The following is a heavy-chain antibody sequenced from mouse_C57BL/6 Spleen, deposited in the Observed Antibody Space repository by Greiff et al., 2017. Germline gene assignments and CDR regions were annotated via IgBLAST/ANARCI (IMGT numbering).Heavy chain of an antibody. CDR3: ARGGDYYDRPRFAY. Sequence: EVQLQESGPGLVKPSQSLSLTCSVTGYSITSGYYWNWIRQFPGNKLEWMGYISYDGSTNYNPSLKNRISITRDTSKNQFYLKLNSVTTEDTATYYCARGGDYYDRPRFAYWGQGTMVTVSA. CDR1: GYSITSGYY. V-gene: IGHV3-6*01. J-gene: IGHJ3*01. D-gene: IGHD1-1*01. CDR2: ISYDGST.